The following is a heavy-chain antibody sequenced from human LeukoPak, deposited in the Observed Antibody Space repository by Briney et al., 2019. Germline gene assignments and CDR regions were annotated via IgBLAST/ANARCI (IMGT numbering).Heavy chain of an antibody. CDR1: GGSISSYY. D-gene: IGHD4-17*01. V-gene: IGHV4-59*01. CDR3: ARDYGDYGWFDP. J-gene: IGHJ5*02. Sequence: SETLSLTCTVSGGSISSYYWSWIRQPPGKGLEWIGYIYYSGSTNYNPSLKSRVTISADTSKNQFSLKLSSVTAADTAVYYCARDYGDYGWFDPWGQGTLVTVSS. CDR2: IYYSGST.